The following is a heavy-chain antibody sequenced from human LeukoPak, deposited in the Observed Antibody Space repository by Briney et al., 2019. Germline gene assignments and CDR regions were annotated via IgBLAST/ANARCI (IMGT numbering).Heavy chain of an antibody. Sequence: ASVKVSCKASGYTFTGYYMHWVRQAPGQGLEWRGWINPNSVGTNYAQKFQGRVTMTRDTSISTAYMELSRLRSDDTAVYYCARDDTVTTSFAWGGRSYYFDYWGQGTLVTVSS. J-gene: IGHJ4*02. CDR3: ARDDTVTTSFAWGGRSYYFDY. D-gene: IGHD4-17*01. CDR1: GYTFTGYY. CDR2: INPNSVGT. V-gene: IGHV1-2*02.